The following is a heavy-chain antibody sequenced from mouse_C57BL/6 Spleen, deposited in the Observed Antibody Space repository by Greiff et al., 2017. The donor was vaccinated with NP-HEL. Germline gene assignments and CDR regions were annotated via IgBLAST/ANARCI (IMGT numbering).Heavy chain of an antibody. D-gene: IGHD2-5*01. CDR1: GFSLTSYG. J-gene: IGHJ3*01. V-gene: IGHV2-2*01. CDR2: IWSGGST. Sequence: QVQLKESGPGLVQPSQSLSITCTVSGFSLTSYGVHWVRQSPGKGLEWLGVIWSGGSTDYNAAFISRLSISKDNSKSQVFFKMNSLQADDTAIYYCARVYSNYFAYWGQGTLVTVSA. CDR3: ARVYSNYFAY.